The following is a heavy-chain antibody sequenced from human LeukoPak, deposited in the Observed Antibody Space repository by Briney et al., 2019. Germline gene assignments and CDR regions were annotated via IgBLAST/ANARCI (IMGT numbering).Heavy chain of an antibody. CDR1: GYTFTSYG. V-gene: IGHV1-18*01. Sequence: ASVKVSCKASGYTFTSYGISCVRQAPGQGLEWMGWISAYNGNTNYAQKLQGRVTMTTDTSTSTAYMELRSLRSDDTAVYYCARAPYYYGSGDSGWFDPWGQGTLVTVSS. D-gene: IGHD3-10*01. CDR3: ARAPYYYGSGDSGWFDP. J-gene: IGHJ5*02. CDR2: ISAYNGNT.